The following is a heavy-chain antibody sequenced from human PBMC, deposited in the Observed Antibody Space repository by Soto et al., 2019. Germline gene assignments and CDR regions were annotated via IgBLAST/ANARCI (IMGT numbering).Heavy chain of an antibody. CDR2: IYSGGSS. V-gene: IGHV3-53*01. J-gene: IGHJ4*02. Sequence: GGSLRLSCTTSGFTVSSSHMTWVRQAPGKGLEWVSVIYSGGSSYYAVSVQGRFTISRDNSKNTVYLQMNSLRGEDTAMYYCARYDYNGYYFDYWGQGTLVTVSS. CDR3: ARYDYNGYYFDY. D-gene: IGHD4-4*01. CDR1: GFTVSSSH.